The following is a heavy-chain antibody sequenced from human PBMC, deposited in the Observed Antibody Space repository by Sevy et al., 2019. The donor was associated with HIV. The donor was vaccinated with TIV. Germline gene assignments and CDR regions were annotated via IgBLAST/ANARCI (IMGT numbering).Heavy chain of an antibody. V-gene: IGHV4-59*12. J-gene: IGHJ3*02. CDR3: ARRDDSTGYYRTDAFDI. CDR1: GGSISSFY. CDR2: VYYSGRT. Sequence: SETLSLTCTVSGGSISSFYWSWIRQPPGKGLEWIGYVYYSGRTYYNPSLKSRVTISLDTSKNQFSLKLSSVTAADTAMYYCARRDDSTGYYRTDAFDIWGPGTMVTVSS. D-gene: IGHD3-22*01.